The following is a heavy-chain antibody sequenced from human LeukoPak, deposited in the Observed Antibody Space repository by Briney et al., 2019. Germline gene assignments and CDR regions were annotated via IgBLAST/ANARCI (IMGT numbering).Heavy chain of an antibody. CDR2: ISYDGSNK. V-gene: IGHV3-30*18. CDR1: GFTFSSYG. J-gene: IGHJ3*02. D-gene: IGHD2-15*01. Sequence: GGSLRLSCAASGFTFSSYGMHWVRQAPGKGLEWVAVISYDGSNKYYADSVKGRFTISRDNSKNTLYLQMSSLRAEDTAVYYCAKDMRYCSGGSCYSNAFDIWGQGTMVTVSS. CDR3: AKDMRYCSGGSCYSNAFDI.